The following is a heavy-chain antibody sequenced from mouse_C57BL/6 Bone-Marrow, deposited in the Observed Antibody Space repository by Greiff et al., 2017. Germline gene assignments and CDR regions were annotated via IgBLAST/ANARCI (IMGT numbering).Heavy chain of an antibody. V-gene: IGHV1-55*01. D-gene: IGHD2-2*01. J-gene: IGHJ3*01. Sequence: VQLVESGAELVKPGASVKMSCKASGYTFTSYWITWVKQRPGQGLEWIGDIYPGSGSTNYNEKFKSKATLTVDTSSSTAYMQLSSLTSEDSAVYYCARVSFYYGFTWFAYWGQGTLVTVSA. CDR1: GYTFTSYW. CDR3: ARVSFYYGFTWFAY. CDR2: IYPGSGST.